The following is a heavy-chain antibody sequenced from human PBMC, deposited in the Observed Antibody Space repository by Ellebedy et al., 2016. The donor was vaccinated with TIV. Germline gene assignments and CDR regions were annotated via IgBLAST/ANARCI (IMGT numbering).Heavy chain of an antibody. Sequence: GGSLRLSXAASGFTFSSYWMSWVRQAPGKGLEWVANIKQDGSEKYYVDSVKGRFTISRDNAKNSLYLQMNSLRAEDTAVYYCARGGSITIFGPPIEYYFDYWGQGTLVTVSS. D-gene: IGHD3-3*01. CDR2: IKQDGSEK. CDR3: ARGGSITIFGPPIEYYFDY. CDR1: GFTFSSYW. J-gene: IGHJ4*02. V-gene: IGHV3-7*03.